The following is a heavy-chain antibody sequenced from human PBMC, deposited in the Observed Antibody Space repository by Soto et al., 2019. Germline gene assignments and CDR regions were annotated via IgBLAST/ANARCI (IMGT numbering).Heavy chain of an antibody. CDR1: GYTFTSYA. V-gene: IGHV1-69*06. J-gene: IGHJ6*02. Sequence: ASVKVSCKASGYTFTSYAISWVRQAPGQGLEWMGGSIPIFGTANYAQKFQGRVTITAGKSTSTAYMELSSLRSEDTAVYYCARRVAFRPTRCFDVWGQGTTVTVSS. D-gene: IGHD3-3*02. CDR3: ARRVAFRPTRCFDV. CDR2: SIPIFGTA.